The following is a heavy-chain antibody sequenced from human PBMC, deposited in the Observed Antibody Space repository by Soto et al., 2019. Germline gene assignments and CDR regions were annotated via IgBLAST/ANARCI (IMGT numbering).Heavy chain of an antibody. D-gene: IGHD6-19*01. CDR3: ARRYGWNFDY. CDR2: IYYSGST. V-gene: IGHV4-59*08. Sequence: SQTLSLTCTVSGGSISSYYWSWIRQPPGKGLEWIGYIYYSGSTNYNPSLKSRVTISVDTSKNQFSLKLSSVTAADTAVYYCARRYGWNFDYWGQGTLVTVSS. J-gene: IGHJ4*02. CDR1: GGSISSYY.